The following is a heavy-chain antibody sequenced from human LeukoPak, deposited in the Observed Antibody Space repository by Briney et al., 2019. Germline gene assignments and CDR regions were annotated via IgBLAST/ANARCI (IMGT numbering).Heavy chain of an antibody. CDR3: ATVATD. D-gene: IGHD5-12*01. CDR1: GSTFTGYY. J-gene: IGHJ4*02. Sequence: GASVKVSCKASGSTFTGYYFHLVRQAPGQGLEWMGWINPNSGGTKYAQKFQGRVTMTRDTSISTAYMELSRLRSDDTAGYYCATVATDWGQGTLVTVSS. V-gene: IGHV1-2*02. CDR2: INPNSGGT.